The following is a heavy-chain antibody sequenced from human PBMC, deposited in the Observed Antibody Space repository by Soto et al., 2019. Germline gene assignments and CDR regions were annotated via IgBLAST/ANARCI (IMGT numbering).Heavy chain of an antibody. Sequence: QVQLVQSGAEVKKPGSSVTGSCKASGGTFSSYAISWVRQAPGPGLEWMGGIIRIFGTANYAQKFQGRVTMTADESTRTADMELSSLRSEDTAVYYCAYSPYYCDGMDVWGQGTTVTFSS. D-gene: IGHD2-15*01. CDR1: GGTFSSYA. CDR3: AYSPYYCDGMDV. CDR2: IIRIFGTA. V-gene: IGHV1-69*12. J-gene: IGHJ6*02.